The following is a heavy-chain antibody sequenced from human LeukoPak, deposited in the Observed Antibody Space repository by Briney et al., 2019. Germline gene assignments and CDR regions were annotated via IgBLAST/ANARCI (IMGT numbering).Heavy chain of an antibody. V-gene: IGHV4-30-4*01. D-gene: IGHD3-10*01. Sequence: LRLSCAASGFTFSSYAMSWVRQAPGKGLEWIGYIYYSGSTYYNPSLKSRVTISVDTSKNQFSLKLSSVTAADTAVYYCARGSGSYWFDPWGQGTLVTVSS. CDR3: ARGSGSYWFDP. CDR2: IYYSGST. CDR1: GFTFSSYA. J-gene: IGHJ5*02.